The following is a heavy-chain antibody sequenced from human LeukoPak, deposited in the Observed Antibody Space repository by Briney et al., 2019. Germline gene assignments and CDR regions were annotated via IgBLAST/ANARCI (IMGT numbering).Heavy chain of an antibody. V-gene: IGHV4-39*02. D-gene: IGHD5-18*01. J-gene: IGHJ4*02. CDR3: ARSQSGYNCGYHFDS. CDR1: GGSFSSSSYY. CDR2: ISYSGST. Sequence: PSETLSLTCSVSGGSFSSSSYYWGWIRQPPGKGLEWIGSISYSGSTFYNPSLKSRVTISVDTSKNHFSLKLSSVTAADTALYYCARSQSGYNCGYHFDSWGQGTLVTVSS.